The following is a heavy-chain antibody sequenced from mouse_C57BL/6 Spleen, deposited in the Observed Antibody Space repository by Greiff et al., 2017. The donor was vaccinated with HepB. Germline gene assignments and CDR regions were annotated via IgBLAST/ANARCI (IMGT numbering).Heavy chain of an antibody. Sequence: EVQLQQSGPELVKPGASVKISCKASGYSFTDYNMNWVKQSNGKSLEWIGVINPNYGTTSYNQKFKGKATLTVDQSSSTAYMQLNSLTSEDSAVYYCAGGTDYGNPYYAMDYWGQGTSVTVSS. CDR1: GYSFTDYN. CDR3: AGGTDYGNPYYAMDY. CDR2: INPNYGTT. V-gene: IGHV1-39*01. J-gene: IGHJ4*01. D-gene: IGHD2-1*01.